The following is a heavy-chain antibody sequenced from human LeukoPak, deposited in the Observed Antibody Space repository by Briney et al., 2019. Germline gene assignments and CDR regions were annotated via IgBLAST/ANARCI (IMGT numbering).Heavy chain of an antibody. V-gene: IGHV3-48*03. CDR2: LRSIVTSI. J-gene: IGHJ4*02. CDR3: WRGMSSSYDRYFDY. D-gene: IGHD2-15*01. CDR1: GFTLNSYE. Sequence: PRGSPRVSCADSGFTLNSYEMNLVRQAPREGLGWGSLLRSIVTSIDYLDSVTGRFTISRDNAKNTLYLQMDSLRAEGTAVYYCWRGMSSSYDRYFDYWGQGILVTVSS.